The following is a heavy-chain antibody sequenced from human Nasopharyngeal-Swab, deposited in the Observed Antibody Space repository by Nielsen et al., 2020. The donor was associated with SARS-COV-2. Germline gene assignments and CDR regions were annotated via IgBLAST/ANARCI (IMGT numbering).Heavy chain of an antibody. CDR1: GFTFSNAW. CDR2: IKQDGSEK. V-gene: IGHV3-7*03. Sequence: GESLKISCAASGFTFSNAWMSWVRQAPGKGLEWVANIKQDGSEKYYVDSVKGRFTISRDNAKNSLYLQMNSLRAEDTAVYYCTREGKDYYDSSGYSHFDYWGQGTLVTVSS. CDR3: TREGKDYYDSSGYSHFDY. J-gene: IGHJ4*02. D-gene: IGHD3-22*01.